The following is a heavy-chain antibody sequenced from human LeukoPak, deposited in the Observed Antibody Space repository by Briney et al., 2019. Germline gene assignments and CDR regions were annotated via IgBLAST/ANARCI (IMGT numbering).Heavy chain of an antibody. Sequence: ASVKVSCKASGYTFTGYYMHWVRQAPGQGLEWMGWINPNSGGTNYAQKFQGRVTMTRDTSISTAYMELSRLRSDDTAVYYCARGGGYCSSTSCYTNDAFDIWGQGTMATVSS. CDR3: ARGGGYCSSTSCYTNDAFDI. V-gene: IGHV1-2*02. J-gene: IGHJ3*02. D-gene: IGHD2-2*02. CDR1: GYTFTGYY. CDR2: INPNSGGT.